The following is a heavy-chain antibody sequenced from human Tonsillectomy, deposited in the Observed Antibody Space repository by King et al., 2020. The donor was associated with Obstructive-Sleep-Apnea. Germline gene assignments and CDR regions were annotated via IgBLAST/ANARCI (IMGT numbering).Heavy chain of an antibody. Sequence: VQLVESGGGLVQPGGSLRLSCAASGFTFSSYSMNWVRQAPGEGLEWVSYISSSSITIYYADSVKGRFTISRDNAKNSLYLQMNSLRAEDTAVYYCAREKYSSTWGQGTLVTVSS. J-gene: IGHJ5*02. CDR1: GFTFSSYS. CDR2: ISSSSITI. V-gene: IGHV3-48*04. CDR3: AREKYSST. D-gene: IGHD6-13*01.